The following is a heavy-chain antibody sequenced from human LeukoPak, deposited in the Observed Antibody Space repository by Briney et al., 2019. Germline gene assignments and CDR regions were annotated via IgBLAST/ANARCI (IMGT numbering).Heavy chain of an antibody. CDR3: AQYSATWGWFDS. J-gene: IGHJ5*01. CDR2: MSYSGSS. CDR1: GGSLSSYY. D-gene: IGHD4-11*01. Sequence: SETLSLTCSVSGGSLSSYYWNWIRQPPGMGLEWIASMSYSGSSQYNPSLKSRVTISVDTSKNQFSLRLTSVTAADAAIYYCAQYSATWGWFDSWDQGTLVTVSS. V-gene: IGHV4-59*04.